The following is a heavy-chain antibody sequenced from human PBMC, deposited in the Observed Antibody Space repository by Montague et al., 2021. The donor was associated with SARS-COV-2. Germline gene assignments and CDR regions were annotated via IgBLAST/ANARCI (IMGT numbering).Heavy chain of an antibody. CDR3: ARALSASYSVGGDSFDI. D-gene: IGHD5/OR15-5a*01. V-gene: IGHV3-21*01. CDR2: ISTSSLYI. Sequence: SLRLSCAASGFTFSKYSMNWVRQAPGKGLEWASSISTSSLYIYYXXSLKGRFTISRANAKNSLFLQMDSLRAEDTAVYYCARALSASYSVGGDSFDIWGQGTMVTVSS. J-gene: IGHJ3*02. CDR1: GFTFSKYS.